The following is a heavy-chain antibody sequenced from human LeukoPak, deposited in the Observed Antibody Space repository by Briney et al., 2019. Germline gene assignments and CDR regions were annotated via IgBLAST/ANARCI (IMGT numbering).Heavy chain of an antibody. CDR2: IIPIFGTA. D-gene: IGHD3-10*01. J-gene: IGHJ4*02. V-gene: IGHV1-69*13. Sequence: SVKVSCKASGGTFSSYAISWVRQAPGQGLEWMGGIIPIFGTANYAQKFQGRVTITADESTSTAYMELSSLRSEDMAVYYCAREKYYYYGSGSFSYFDYWGQGTLVTVSS. CDR3: AREKYYYYGSGSFSYFDY. CDR1: GGTFSSYA.